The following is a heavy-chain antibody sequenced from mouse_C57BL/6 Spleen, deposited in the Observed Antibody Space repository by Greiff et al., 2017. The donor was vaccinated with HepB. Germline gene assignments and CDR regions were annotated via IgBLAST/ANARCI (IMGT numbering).Heavy chain of an antibody. V-gene: IGHV2-2*01. CDR2: IWSGGST. Sequence: VMLVESGPGLVQPSQSLSITCTVSGFSLTSYGVHWVRQSPGKGLEWLGVIWSGGSTDYNAAFISRLSISKDNSKSQVFFKMNSLQADDTAIYYCARRGSYDGYYGAMDYWGQGTSVTVSS. D-gene: IGHD2-3*01. J-gene: IGHJ4*01. CDR3: ARRGSYDGYYGAMDY. CDR1: GFSLTSYG.